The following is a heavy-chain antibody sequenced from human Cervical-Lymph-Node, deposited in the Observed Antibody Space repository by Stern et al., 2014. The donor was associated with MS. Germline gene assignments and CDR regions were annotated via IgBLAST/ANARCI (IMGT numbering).Heavy chain of an antibody. CDR3: ARQREGTSYFDASDM. CDR1: GYIFTTHW. V-gene: IGHV5-51*01. J-gene: IGHJ3*02. Sequence: EVQLVESGAAVKKPGESLKISCQGSGYIFTTHWIAWVRQMPGKGLEWMGTIYPGDSDARSRPSLLGQVPISADKSPNTVHLQWRSLKASDTAIYYCARQREGTSYFDASDMWGQGTVVIVSS. CDR2: IYPGDSDA. D-gene: IGHD2-2*01.